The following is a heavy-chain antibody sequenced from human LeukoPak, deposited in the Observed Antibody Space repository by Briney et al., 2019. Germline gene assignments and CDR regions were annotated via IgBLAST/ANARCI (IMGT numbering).Heavy chain of an antibody. J-gene: IGHJ4*02. CDR3: AKGSANTYLPDY. V-gene: IGHV3-43*01. CDR1: GFTFDDYT. CDR2: ITWDGDTT. Sequence: PGGSLRLSCAASGFTFDDYTMHWVRQAPGKGLEWVSLITWDGDTTNYADSVRGRFTISRDNSKDSLYLQMNSLRTEDTALYYCAKGSANTYLPDYWGQGTLVTVSS. D-gene: IGHD2-2*02.